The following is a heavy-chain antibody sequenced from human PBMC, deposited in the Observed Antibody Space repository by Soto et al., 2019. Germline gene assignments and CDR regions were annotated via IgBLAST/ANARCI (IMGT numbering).Heavy chain of an antibody. CDR1: GGTFSSYA. Sequence: SVKVSCKASGGTFSSYAIRWLRQAPGQGLEWMGGIIAIFGTANYAQKFQGRVTINWDEMTTTGYSETSSLRAEDPAVYYCARKAGGAGTGALDYWGQGTLATVPS. J-gene: IGHJ4*02. CDR2: IIAIFGTA. V-gene: IGHV1-69*13. CDR3: ARKAGGAGTGALDY. D-gene: IGHD6-19*01.